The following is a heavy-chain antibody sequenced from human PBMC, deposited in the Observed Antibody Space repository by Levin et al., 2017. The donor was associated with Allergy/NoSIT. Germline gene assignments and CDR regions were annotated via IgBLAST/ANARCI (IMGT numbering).Heavy chain of an antibody. V-gene: IGHV3-23*01. J-gene: IGHJ4*02. D-gene: IGHD6-13*01. CDR3: AKESDSSWCH. CDR1: GFTFGSYA. Sequence: LSLTCAASGFTFGSYAMSWVRQAPGKGLEWVSAISGGADNIYYADSVKGRFTISRDNSKNTLYLQMNTLRVEDTALYYCAKESDSSWCHWGQGTLVTVSS. CDR2: ISGGADNI.